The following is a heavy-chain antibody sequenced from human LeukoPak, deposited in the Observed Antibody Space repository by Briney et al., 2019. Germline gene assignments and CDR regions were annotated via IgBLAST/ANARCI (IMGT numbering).Heavy chain of an antibody. CDR1: GYSFTSYW. V-gene: IGHV5-51*01. J-gene: IGHJ3*02. CDR2: VYPGDSDT. D-gene: IGHD4-23*01. Sequence: KGGESLKISSKGSGYSFTSYWIGWVRQMPGKGLEWMGIVYPGDSDTRYSPSFQGQVTISADKSISTAYLQWSSLKASDTAMYYCERTTVVTPIDAFDIWGQGTMVTVSS. CDR3: ERTTVVTPIDAFDI.